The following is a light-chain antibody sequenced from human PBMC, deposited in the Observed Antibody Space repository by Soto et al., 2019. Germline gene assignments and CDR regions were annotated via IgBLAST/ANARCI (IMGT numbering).Light chain of an antibody. CDR2: AAS. V-gene: IGKV1-27*01. J-gene: IGKJ1*01. Sequence: DNQMSQSPSSLSTSVGDRVTITCRASQAISINLAWYQQKPGKVPEILIYAASTLQSWVPSRFSGSGSVTDFTLTINSLPPEDVATYYCQKYSGAPPTFGQGTKVEIK. CDR3: QKYSGAPPT. CDR1: QAISIN.